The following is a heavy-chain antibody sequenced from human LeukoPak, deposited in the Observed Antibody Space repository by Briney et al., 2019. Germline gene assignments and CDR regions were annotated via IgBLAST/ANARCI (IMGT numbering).Heavy chain of an antibody. V-gene: IGHV3-48*04. CDR3: ARVGLSYYYDSSGYRDAFDI. D-gene: IGHD3-22*01. CDR2: ISSLSSTI. CDR1: GFPFNSYS. Sequence: GGSLRLSCAASGFPFNSYSMNWVRQAPGKGLEWISYISSLSSTIYYADSVKGRFTISRDNAKNSLYLQMNSLRAEDTAVYYCARVGLSYYYDSSGYRDAFDIWGQGTMVTVSS. J-gene: IGHJ3*02.